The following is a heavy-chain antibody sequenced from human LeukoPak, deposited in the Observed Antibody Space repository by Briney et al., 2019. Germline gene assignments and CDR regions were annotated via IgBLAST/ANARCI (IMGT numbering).Heavy chain of an antibody. D-gene: IGHD2-8*01. CDR2: VYYSGST. Sequence: SETLSVTCTVSGGSISSYYWSWIRQPPGKGLEWIGYVYYSGSTYYNPSLKSRVTISVDTSKNQFSLKLSSVTAADTAVYYCARHLDIVLMVHWFDPWGQGTLVTVSS. CDR1: GGSISSYY. CDR3: ARHLDIVLMVHWFDP. V-gene: IGHV4-59*04. J-gene: IGHJ5*02.